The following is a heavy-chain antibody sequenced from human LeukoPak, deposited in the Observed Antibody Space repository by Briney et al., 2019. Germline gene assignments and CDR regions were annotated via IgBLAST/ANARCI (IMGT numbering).Heavy chain of an antibody. CDR1: GHSFTNHW. V-gene: IGHV5-51*01. J-gene: IGHJ5*02. Sequence: GESLKISCKASGHSFTNHWIGWVRQMPGIGLEWVGVINFGDSETLYSPSFQGQVTISLDKSISTTYLQWRSLKASDTATYYCATRPYAGSPNWYDPWGQGTLVTVSS. D-gene: IGHD1-26*01. CDR2: INFGDSET. CDR3: ATRPYAGSPNWYDP.